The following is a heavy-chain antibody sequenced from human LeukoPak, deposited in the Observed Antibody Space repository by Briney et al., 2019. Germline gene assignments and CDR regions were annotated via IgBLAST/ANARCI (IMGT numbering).Heavy chain of an antibody. CDR1: GFTFDDFG. CDR2: INWNGGRT. D-gene: IGHD5-12*01. Sequence: PGGSLRLSRAASGFTFDDFGMSWVRHVPGKGLEWVSGINWNGGRTGYADSVKGRFTISRDNAKKSLYLQMSSLRAEDTALHYCARKWLSNAFDIWGQGTMVTVSS. V-gene: IGHV3-20*04. J-gene: IGHJ3*02. CDR3: ARKWLSNAFDI.